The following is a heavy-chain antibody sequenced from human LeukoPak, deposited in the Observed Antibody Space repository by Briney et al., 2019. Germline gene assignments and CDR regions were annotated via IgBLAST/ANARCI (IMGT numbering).Heavy chain of an antibody. D-gene: IGHD6-19*01. CDR3: ARDRSSGWYNWFDP. CDR1: GGSISSYY. CDR2: IYTSGST. Sequence: SETLSPTCTVSGGSISSYYWSWIRQPAGKGLEWIGRIYTSGSTNYNPSLKSRVTMSVDTSKNQFSLKLSSVTAADTAVYYCARDRSSGWYNWFDPSGQGTLVTVSA. J-gene: IGHJ5*02. V-gene: IGHV4-4*07.